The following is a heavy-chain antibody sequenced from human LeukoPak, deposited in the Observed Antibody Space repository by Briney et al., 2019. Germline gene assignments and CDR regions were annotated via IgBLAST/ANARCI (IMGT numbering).Heavy chain of an antibody. Sequence: KPGGSLRLSCAASGFTFSSHSMNWVRQAPGEGLEWVSSIGSSSSSIYYADSVKGRFTISRDNAKNSLYLHMNSLRGEDTAVYYCARETSEAFDIWGQGTMVTVSS. V-gene: IGHV3-21*01. CDR1: GFTFSSHS. J-gene: IGHJ3*02. CDR2: IGSSSSSI. CDR3: ARETSEAFDI.